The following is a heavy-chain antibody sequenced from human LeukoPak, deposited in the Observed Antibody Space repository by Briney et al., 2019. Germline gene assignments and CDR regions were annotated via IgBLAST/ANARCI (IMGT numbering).Heavy chain of an antibody. V-gene: IGHV3-9*01. Sequence: GGSPRLSCAASGFTFDDYAMHWVRQAPGKGLEWVSGISWNSGSIGYADSVKGRFTISRDNAKNSLYLQMNSLRAEDTALYYCAKAGNIAALLDYWGQGTLVTVSS. CDR2: ISWNSGSI. D-gene: IGHD6-6*01. CDR1: GFTFDDYA. CDR3: AKAGNIAALLDY. J-gene: IGHJ4*02.